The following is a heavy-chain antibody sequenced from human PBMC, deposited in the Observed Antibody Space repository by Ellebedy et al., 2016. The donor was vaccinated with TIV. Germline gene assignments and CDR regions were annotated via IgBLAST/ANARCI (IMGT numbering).Heavy chain of an antibody. Sequence: GESLKISCAASGFTFSSYAMHWVRQAPGKGLEWVAVISYDGSNKYYADSVKGRFTISRDNSKNTLYLQMNSLRAEDTAVYYCARDVPFGELLSSDAFDIWGQGTMVTVSS. CDR1: GFTFSSYA. D-gene: IGHD3-10*01. J-gene: IGHJ3*02. CDR2: ISYDGSNK. CDR3: ARDVPFGELLSSDAFDI. V-gene: IGHV3-30-3*01.